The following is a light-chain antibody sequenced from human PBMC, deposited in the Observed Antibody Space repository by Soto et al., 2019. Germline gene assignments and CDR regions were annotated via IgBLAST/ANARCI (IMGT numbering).Light chain of an antibody. CDR1: QSVSSY. V-gene: IGKV3-11*01. J-gene: IGKJ4*01. CDR2: GAS. CDR3: QQRKSRLT. Sequence: DIVLTQSPATLSLSPGERATLSCRASQSVSSYLAWYQQRPGQAPRLLIYGASNRAPGIPARFSGSGSGTDFTLTSSSLEPEGFAVYHCQQRKSRLTFGGGTKVEIK.